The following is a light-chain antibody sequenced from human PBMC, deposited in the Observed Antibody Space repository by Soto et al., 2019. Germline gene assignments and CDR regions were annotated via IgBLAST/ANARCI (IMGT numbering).Light chain of an antibody. CDR3: QQYNNWPMYT. CDR2: VSS. Sequence: EIVMTQSPATLSVSPGERATLSCRASQSVSNNLAWYQQKPCQAPRLLIYVSSTRATGIPARFSGSGSGTEFTLTISSLQYEDFAVYYCQQYNNWPMYTFGQGTKLEIK. J-gene: IGKJ2*01. CDR1: QSVSNN. V-gene: IGKV3-15*01.